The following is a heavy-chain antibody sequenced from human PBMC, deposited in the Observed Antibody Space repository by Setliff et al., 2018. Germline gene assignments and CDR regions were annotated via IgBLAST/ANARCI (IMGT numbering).Heavy chain of an antibody. CDR1: GGSISSGNYY. J-gene: IGHJ6*03. CDR2: IYYSGST. Sequence: SQTLSLTCGVSGGSISSGNYYWGLIRQPPGKGLEWVATIYYSGSTYSNPSLKSRLIISVDAPDNQFSVKLSSVTAADTAVYYCARHKSNGSGSYPSLYMDVWGKGIMVTVS. D-gene: IGHD3-10*01. CDR3: ARHKSNGSGSYPSLYMDV. V-gene: IGHV4-39*01.